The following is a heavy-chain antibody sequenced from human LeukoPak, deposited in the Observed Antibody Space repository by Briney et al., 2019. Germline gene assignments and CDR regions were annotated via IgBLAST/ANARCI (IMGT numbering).Heavy chain of an antibody. CDR2: ISYSGNT. V-gene: IGHV4-39*01. J-gene: IGHJ4*01. CDR3: ARRVKVGNTGVYFDN. D-gene: IGHD1-26*01. Sequence: SETVSLTRTVAGSSVSVACTDWARLQPKGWKGLEWIGRISYSGNTYYNPSLKGRVTISEDTSKNQFSLRLSSVTAEDTAVYYCARRVKVGNTGVYFDNWGHGTLVAVSS. CDR1: GSSVSVACTD.